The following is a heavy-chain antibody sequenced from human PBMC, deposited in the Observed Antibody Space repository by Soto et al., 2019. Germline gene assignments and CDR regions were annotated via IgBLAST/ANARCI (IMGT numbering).Heavy chain of an antibody. CDR2: VYISGNT. Sequence: QVQLQESGPGLVKPSETLSLTCTVSGGSISTYYWNWIRQSAGKGLEWIGRVYISGNTNYHPSLKSRVAMSVDTSNNQFSLKVTSVTAADTAVYYCARGRRDGFDIWSQGTMVTVSS. CDR1: GGSISTYY. CDR3: ARGRRDGFDI. V-gene: IGHV4-4*07. J-gene: IGHJ3*02. D-gene: IGHD1-1*01.